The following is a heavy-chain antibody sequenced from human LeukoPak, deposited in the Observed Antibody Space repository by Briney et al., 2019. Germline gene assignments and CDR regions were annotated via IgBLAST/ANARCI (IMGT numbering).Heavy chain of an antibody. CDR1: GFTFSSYS. J-gene: IGHJ4*02. Sequence: GGSLRLSRAASGFTFSSYSMNWVRQAPGKGLEWVSSISSSSSYIYYADSVKGRFTISRDNAKNSLYLQMNSLRAEDTALYYCAKDAVWGSYRYLDYWGQGTLVTVSS. D-gene: IGHD3-16*02. CDR2: ISSSSSYI. CDR3: AKDAVWGSYRYLDY. V-gene: IGHV3-21*04.